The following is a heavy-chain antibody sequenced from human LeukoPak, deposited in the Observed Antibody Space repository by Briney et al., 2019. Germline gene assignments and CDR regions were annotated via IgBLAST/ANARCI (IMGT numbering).Heavy chain of an antibody. V-gene: IGHV1-8*01. CDR1: GYTFTSYD. Sequence: ASVKVSCKASGYTFTSYDINWVRQATGQGLEWMGWMNPNSGNTGYAQKFQGRVTMTRNTSISTAYMELSSLRSEDTAVYYCARASFYDFWSGYYRTEFGPWGQGTLVTVSS. CDR3: ARASFYDFWSGYYRTEFGP. D-gene: IGHD3-3*01. J-gene: IGHJ5*02. CDR2: MNPNSGNT.